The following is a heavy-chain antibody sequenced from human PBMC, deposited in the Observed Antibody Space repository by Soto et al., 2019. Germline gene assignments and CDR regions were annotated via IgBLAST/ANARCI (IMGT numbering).Heavy chain of an antibody. Sequence: GGSLRLSCAASGFTFSTYGMHWVRQAPGKGLDWVAVVWYDGSDKYYADSVKGRFTNSRDNSKNTLFLQMNSLRAEDTAVYYCARGRFYFDYWGQGTLVTVSS. CDR3: ARGRFYFDY. J-gene: IGHJ4*02. CDR2: VWYDGSDK. V-gene: IGHV3-33*01. CDR1: GFTFSTYG.